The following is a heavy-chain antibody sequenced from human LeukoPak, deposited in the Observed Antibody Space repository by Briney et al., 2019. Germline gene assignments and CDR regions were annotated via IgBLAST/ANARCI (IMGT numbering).Heavy chain of an antibody. CDR3: ARGGYYGSGSYYIDYDYYGMDV. Sequence: SETLSLTCAVYGGSFSGYYWSWIRQPPGKGLEWIGEINHSGSTNYNPSLKSRVTISVDTSKNQFSLKLSSVTAADTAVYYCARGGYYGSGSYYIDYDYYGMDVWGQGTTVTVSS. D-gene: IGHD3-10*01. CDR1: GGSFSGYY. CDR2: INHSGST. J-gene: IGHJ6*02. V-gene: IGHV4-34*01.